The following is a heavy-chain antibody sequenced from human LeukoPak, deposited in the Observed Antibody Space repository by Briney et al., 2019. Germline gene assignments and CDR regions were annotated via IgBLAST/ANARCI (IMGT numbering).Heavy chain of an antibody. CDR3: ERDGSAYNFDY. V-gene: IGHV3-74*01. D-gene: IGHD5-24*01. CDR1: GFTFSPAW. Sequence: GGSLRLSCAASGFTFSPAWMHWVRQAPGKGLEWVSRINNDGSYINYAESVKGRFTLSRDNTRNTLTLQMNSLRAEDTAVYFCERDGSAYNFDYWGQGVLVTVSS. CDR2: INNDGSYI. J-gene: IGHJ4*02.